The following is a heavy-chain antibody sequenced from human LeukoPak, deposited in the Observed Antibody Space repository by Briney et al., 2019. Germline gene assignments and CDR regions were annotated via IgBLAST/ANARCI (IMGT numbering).Heavy chain of an antibody. CDR2: IYYSGST. D-gene: IGHD3-10*01. Sequence: PSETLSLTCTVSGGSISSSSYYWGWIRQPPGKGLEWIGSIYYSGSTYYNPSLKSRVTISVDTSKNQFSLKLSSVTAADTAVYYCARASYGSGSYYINWFNPWGQGTLVTVSS. CDR3: ARASYGSGSYYINWFNP. J-gene: IGHJ5*02. CDR1: GGSISSSSYY. V-gene: IGHV4-39*07.